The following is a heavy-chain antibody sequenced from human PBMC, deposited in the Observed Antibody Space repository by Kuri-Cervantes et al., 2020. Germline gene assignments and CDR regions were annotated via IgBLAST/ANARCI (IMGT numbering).Heavy chain of an antibody. CDR2: INAGNGNT. D-gene: IGHD1-20*01. CDR3: ATVGYNWNPLLGDY. Sequence: ASVKVSCKASGYTFTSYAMHWVRQAPGQRLEWMGWINAGNGNTKYSQKFQGRVTMTEDTSTDTAYMELSSLRSEDTAVYYCATVGYNWNPLLGDYWGQGTLVTVSS. J-gene: IGHJ4*02. CDR1: GYTFTSYA. V-gene: IGHV1-3*01.